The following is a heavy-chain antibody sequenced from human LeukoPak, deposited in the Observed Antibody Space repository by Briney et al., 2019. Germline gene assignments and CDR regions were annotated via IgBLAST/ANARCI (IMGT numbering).Heavy chain of an antibody. CDR3: TRDRAGYCSTTNCP. V-gene: IGHV3-74*01. J-gene: IGHJ5*02. D-gene: IGHD2-2*03. Sequence: PGGSLRLSCAAPGFTFSDYWMHWVRQAPGKGLVWVSHTNGDGTDTSYVDSVKGRFTISRDNARNTLYLQMNSLRAEDTAVYYCTRDRAGYCSTTNCPWGQGTLVTVSS. CDR2: TNGDGTDT. CDR1: GFTFSDYW.